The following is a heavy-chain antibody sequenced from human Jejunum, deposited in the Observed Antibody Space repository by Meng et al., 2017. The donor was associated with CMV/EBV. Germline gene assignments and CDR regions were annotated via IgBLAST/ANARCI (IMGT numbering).Heavy chain of an antibody. CDR3: ARGPRSQVSIWFDS. CDR1: GDNFSSA. D-gene: IGHD2-15*01. Sequence: CKASGDNFSSAISWVRQAPGQGLEWMGRLIPIVGITYYAQNFQGRVTITADKSTTTAYMELSSLTSDDTAVYYCARGPRSQVSIWFDSWGQGTLVTVSS. CDR2: LIPIVGIT. J-gene: IGHJ5*01. V-gene: IGHV1-69*04.